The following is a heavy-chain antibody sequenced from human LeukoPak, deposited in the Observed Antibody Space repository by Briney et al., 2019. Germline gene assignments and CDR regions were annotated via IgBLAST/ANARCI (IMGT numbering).Heavy chain of an antibody. V-gene: IGHV3-48*01. CDR2: IGIDSGNT. J-gene: IGHJ4*02. CDR3: ARDYKYAFDN. Sequence: GGSLRLSCAASGFPFSDYSMNWVRQAPGKGLEWISYIGIDSGNTNYADSVKGRFTISGDKAKSSLYLQMNSLRVEDTAVYYCARDYKYAFDNWGQGTLVTVSS. CDR1: GFPFSDYS. D-gene: IGHD5-24*01.